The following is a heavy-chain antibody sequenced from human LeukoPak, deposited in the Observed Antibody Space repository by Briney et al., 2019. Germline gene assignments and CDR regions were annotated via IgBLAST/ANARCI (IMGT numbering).Heavy chain of an antibody. Sequence: GGSLRLSCAASGFTFSSYSMNWVRQAPGKGLEWVSGINWNGGSTGYADSVKGRFTISRDNAKNSLYLQMNSLRAEDTALYYCAREVRTSSRIYYYYYMDVWGKGTTVTVSS. CDR1: GFTFSSYS. CDR3: AREVRTSSRIYYYYYMDV. V-gene: IGHV3-20*04. J-gene: IGHJ6*03. D-gene: IGHD1-14*01. CDR2: INWNGGST.